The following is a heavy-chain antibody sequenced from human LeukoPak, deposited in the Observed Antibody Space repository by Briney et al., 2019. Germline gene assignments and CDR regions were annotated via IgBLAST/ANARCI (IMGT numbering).Heavy chain of an antibody. CDR3: AKDRALYCSSTSCDDSYGTDV. D-gene: IGHD2-2*01. J-gene: IGHJ6*04. V-gene: IGHV3-30*18. CDR2: ISYDGSSK. CDR1: GFTFSSYG. Sequence: GRSLRLSCAASGFTFSSYGMHWVRQAPGKGLEWVAVISYDGSSKYYADSVKGRFTISRDNSKNTLYLQMNSLRAEDTAVYYCAKDRALYCSSTSCDDSYGTDVWGKGTTVTVSS.